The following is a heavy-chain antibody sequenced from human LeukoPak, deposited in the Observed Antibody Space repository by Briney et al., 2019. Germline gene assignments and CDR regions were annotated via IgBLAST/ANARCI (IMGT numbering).Heavy chain of an antibody. Sequence: GGSLRLSCAASGFTFSSYGMHWVRQAPGKGLEWVSVIYSGGSTYYADSVKGRFTISRDNSKNTLYLQMNSLRAEDTAVYYCARDHIVVVPAAISNPYYYYGMDVWGQGTTVTVSS. CDR2: IYSGGST. CDR3: ARDHIVVVPAAISNPYYYYGMDV. V-gene: IGHV3-53*01. J-gene: IGHJ6*02. CDR1: GFTFSSYG. D-gene: IGHD2-2*01.